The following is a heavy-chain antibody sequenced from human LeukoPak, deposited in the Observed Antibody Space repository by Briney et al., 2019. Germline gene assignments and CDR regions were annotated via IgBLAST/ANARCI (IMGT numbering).Heavy chain of an antibody. D-gene: IGHD6-6*01. CDR2: ISSSSSYI. Sequence: PGGSLRLSCAASGFTFSNYWMSWVRQAPGKGLEWVSSISSSSSYIYYADSVKGRFTISRDNAKNSLYLQMNSLRAEDTAVYYCASGPLTSYGSSSYPPFDYWGQGTLVTVSS. CDR3: ASGPLTSYGSSSYPPFDY. J-gene: IGHJ4*02. CDR1: GFTFSNYW. V-gene: IGHV3-21*01.